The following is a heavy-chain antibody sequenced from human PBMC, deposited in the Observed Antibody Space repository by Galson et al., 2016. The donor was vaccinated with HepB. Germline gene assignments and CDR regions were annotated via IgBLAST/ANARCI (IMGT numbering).Heavy chain of an antibody. Sequence: TLSLTCTVSGGSISSGHYYWSWIRQHPGKGLEWIGNIYNSGITYYNPSLKSRVSISVDTSKNQFSLKLSSVTAADTAVYYCARVSRIIMVRDAFDTWGQGTMVTASA. V-gene: IGHV4-31*03. J-gene: IGHJ3*02. D-gene: IGHD3-10*01. CDR2: IYNSGIT. CDR3: ARVSRIIMVRDAFDT. CDR1: GGSISSGHYY.